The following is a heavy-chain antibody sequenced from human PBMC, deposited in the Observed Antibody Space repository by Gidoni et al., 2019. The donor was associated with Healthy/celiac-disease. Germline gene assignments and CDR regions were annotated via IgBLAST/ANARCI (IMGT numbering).Heavy chain of an antibody. J-gene: IGHJ5*02. V-gene: IGHV4-4*02. D-gene: IGHD1-26*01. CDR1: GGSISSSNW. Sequence: QVQLQESGPGLVKPSGTLSLTCAVSGGSISSSNWWSWVRQPPGKGLEWIGEIDHSGGANYNPALKSRVTISVDKSKNQFSLKLSSVTAADTAVYYCARGGGPHLLGWFDPWGQGTLVTVSS. CDR2: IDHSGGA. CDR3: ARGGGPHLLGWFDP.